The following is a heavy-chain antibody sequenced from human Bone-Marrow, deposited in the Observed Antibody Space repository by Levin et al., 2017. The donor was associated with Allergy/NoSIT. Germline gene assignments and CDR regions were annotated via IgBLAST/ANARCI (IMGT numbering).Heavy chain of an antibody. D-gene: IGHD6-19*01. J-gene: IGHJ4*02. CDR1: GFTFNDYT. CDR2: ISWDASTT. V-gene: IGHV3-43*01. CDR3: AKDLSPRIAVTGNIEY. Sequence: GESLKISCAASGFTFNDYTMHWVRQAPQRGLEWVSLISWDASTTYYADSVRGRFTISRDNSKNALYLQMNSLTTEDTALYSCAKDLSPRIAVTGNIEYWGQGTLVTVSS.